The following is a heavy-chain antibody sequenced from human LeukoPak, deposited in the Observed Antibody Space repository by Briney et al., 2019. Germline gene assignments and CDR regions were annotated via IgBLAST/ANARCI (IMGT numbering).Heavy chain of an antibody. CDR2: ISSSSSYI. J-gene: IGHJ3*02. CDR1: GFSFSSYS. Sequence: GGSLRLSCAASGFSFSSYSMNWVRPAPGKGLGWVSSISSSSSYIYYADPVNGRFTISRDNAKNSLYLQMNSLRAEDTAVYYCARKGDAFDIWGQGTMVTVSS. CDR3: ARKGDAFDI. V-gene: IGHV3-21*01.